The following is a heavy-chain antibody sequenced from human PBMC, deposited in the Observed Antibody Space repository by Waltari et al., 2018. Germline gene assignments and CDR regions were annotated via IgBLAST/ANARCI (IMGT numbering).Heavy chain of an antibody. D-gene: IGHD3-22*01. V-gene: IGHV3-7*03. Sequence: EVQLVESGGGLVQPGGSLRLSCAASGFTFSSYWMSWVRQAPGKGREWVANIKQDGSEKYYVDSVKGRFTISRDNAKNSLYLQMNSLRAEDTAVYYCARDPLYDSSGPKAWGQGTLVTVSS. CDR2: IKQDGSEK. CDR3: ARDPLYDSSGPKA. J-gene: IGHJ5*02. CDR1: GFTFSSYW.